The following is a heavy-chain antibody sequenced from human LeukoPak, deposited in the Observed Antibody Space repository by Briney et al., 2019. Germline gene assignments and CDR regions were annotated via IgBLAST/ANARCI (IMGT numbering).Heavy chain of an antibody. CDR1: GGSISSYY. V-gene: IGHV4-59*01. D-gene: IGHD3-10*01. CDR3: ARVMYYYGSGQAYYFDY. CDR2: IYYSGST. Sequence: SETLSLTCTVSGGSISSYYWSWIRQPPGKGLEWIGYIYYSGSTNYNPSLKSRVTISVDTSKNQFSLKLSSVTAADTAVYYCARVMYYYGSGQAYYFDYWGQGTLVTVSS. J-gene: IGHJ4*02.